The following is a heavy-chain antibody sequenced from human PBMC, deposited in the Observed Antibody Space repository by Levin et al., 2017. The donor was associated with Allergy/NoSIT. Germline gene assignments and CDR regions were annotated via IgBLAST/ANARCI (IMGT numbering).Heavy chain of an antibody. CDR1: GFTVSNYA. CDR2: ISDDGSSE. D-gene: IGHD2-21*01. V-gene: IGHV3-30-3*01. CDR3: VREIADEGT. J-gene: IGHJ4*02. Sequence: QPGGSLRLSCAASGFTVSNYAMHWVRQAPGKGLEWVGVISDDGSSEFYIDSVKGRFTISRDNSKNRLYLQMDSLRAEETALYYCVREIADEGTWGQGTLVIVSS.